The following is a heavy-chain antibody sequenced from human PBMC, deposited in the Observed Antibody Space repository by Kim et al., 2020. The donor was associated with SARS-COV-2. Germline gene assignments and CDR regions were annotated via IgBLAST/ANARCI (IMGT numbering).Heavy chain of an antibody. V-gene: IGHV1-69*13. D-gene: IGHD2-15*01. CDR3: ARGVAQYYYGMDV. J-gene: IGHJ6*02. CDR1: GGTFSSYA. CDR2: IIPIFGTA. Sequence: SVKVSCKASGGTFSSYAISWVRQAPGQGLEWMGGIIPIFGTANYAQKFQGRVTITADESTSTAYMELSSLRSEDTAVYYCARGVAQYYYGMDVWGQGTTVIVSS.